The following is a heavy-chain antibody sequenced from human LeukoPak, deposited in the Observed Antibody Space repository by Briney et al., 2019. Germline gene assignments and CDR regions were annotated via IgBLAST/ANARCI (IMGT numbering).Heavy chain of an antibody. D-gene: IGHD3-22*01. CDR3: ARLPDSSGYWSNAFDI. CDR2: IYPGDSDT. V-gene: IGHV5-51*01. CDR1: GYSLTSYW. Sequence: GESLQISCKVSGYSLTSYWVGWVRRMPGKGLEWMGIIYPGDSDTRYSPSFQGQVTISADKSISTAYLQWSSLKASDTAMYYCARLPDSSGYWSNAFDIWGQGTMVTVSS. J-gene: IGHJ3*02.